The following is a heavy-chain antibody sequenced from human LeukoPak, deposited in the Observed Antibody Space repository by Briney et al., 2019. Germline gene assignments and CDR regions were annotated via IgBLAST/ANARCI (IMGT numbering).Heavy chain of an antibody. Sequence: SETLSLTCTVSGYSISSGYYWGWIRQPPGKGLEWIGSIYHSGSTYYNPSLKSRVTISVDTSKNQFSLQLSSVTPEDTAVYYCAREDDSGDITNDWFDPWGQGTLVTVSS. CDR3: AREDDSGDITNDWFDP. CDR1: GYSISSGYY. V-gene: IGHV4-38-2*02. D-gene: IGHD1-26*01. CDR2: IYHSGST. J-gene: IGHJ5*02.